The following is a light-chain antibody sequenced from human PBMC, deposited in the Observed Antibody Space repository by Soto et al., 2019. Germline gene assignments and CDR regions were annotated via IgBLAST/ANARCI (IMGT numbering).Light chain of an antibody. Sequence: VLTQSPGTLSLSPGERATLSCRASRSVSSNYLGWYQQKPGQAPRLLIYAVSTRATGIPDRFSGSGSGTDFTLTISRLEPEDSALDFCQQYRPSPAISFGQGTRLEIK. CDR1: RSVSSNY. J-gene: IGKJ5*01. V-gene: IGKV3-20*01. CDR2: AVS. CDR3: QQYRPSPAIS.